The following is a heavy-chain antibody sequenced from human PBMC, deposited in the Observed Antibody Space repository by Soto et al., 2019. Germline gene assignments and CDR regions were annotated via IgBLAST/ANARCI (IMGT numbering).Heavy chain of an antibody. J-gene: IGHJ5*02. D-gene: IGHD2-2*01. CDR2: INASRGDT. CDR3: ARDANPQYQLLQRARLLFDQ. CDR1: GYTFTSYY. Sequence: ASVKVSCKESGYTFTSYYMHWVRQAPGQGVEWMGRINASRGDTSYAQKFQDRVTMTRDTSTSTVYMELSSLRSEDTAVYYCARDANPQYQLLQRARLLFDQWGQGTL. V-gene: IGHV1-46*01.